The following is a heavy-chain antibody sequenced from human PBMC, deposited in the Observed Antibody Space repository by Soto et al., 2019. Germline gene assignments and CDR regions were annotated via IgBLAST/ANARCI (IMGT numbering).Heavy chain of an antibody. CDR2: IYYSRNSGST. J-gene: IGHJ6*01. D-gene: IGHD4-4*01. V-gene: IGHV4-39*01. CDR3: ARTRTVAGSDGVEV. CDR1: GGSISSSTYY. Sequence: QLQLQESGPGLVKPSETLSLTCTVSGGSISSSTYYWGWIRHPPGRGLEWIGRIYYSRNSGSTYYNPSLKSRVTISVDTPKNQFSLELSSVTAADTAVYYCARTRTVAGSDGVEVW.